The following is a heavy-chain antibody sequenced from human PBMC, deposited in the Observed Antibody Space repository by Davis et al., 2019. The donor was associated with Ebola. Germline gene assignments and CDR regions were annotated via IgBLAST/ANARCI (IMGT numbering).Heavy chain of an antibody. CDR2: ISWNSGSI. CDR1: GFTFDDYA. V-gene: IGHV3-9*01. J-gene: IGHJ4*02. CDR3: AREGFGYSGYDSGFDY. D-gene: IGHD5-12*01. Sequence: SLKISCAASGFTFDDYAMHWVRQAPGKGLEWVSGISWNSGSIGYADSVKGRFTISRDNAKNSLYLQMNSLRAEDTAVYYCAREGFGYSGYDSGFDYWGQGTLVTVSS.